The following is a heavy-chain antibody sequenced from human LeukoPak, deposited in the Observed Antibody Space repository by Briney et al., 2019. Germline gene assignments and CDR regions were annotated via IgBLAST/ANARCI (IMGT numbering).Heavy chain of an antibody. Sequence: ASVRVSCKTSVYQFNTHSITWGRQAPGQGGEWMGWVSAYNGNTNYEQKFQGRVTITTDRSTSTAYMELRSLTSDDTAVYYCARDPRSGHFDYWGQGTLVTVSS. CDR3: ARDPRSGHFDY. CDR1: VYQFNTHS. CDR2: VSAYNGNT. J-gene: IGHJ4*02. V-gene: IGHV1-18*04.